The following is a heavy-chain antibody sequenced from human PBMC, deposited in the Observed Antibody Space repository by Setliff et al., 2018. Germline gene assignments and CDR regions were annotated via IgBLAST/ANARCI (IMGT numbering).Heavy chain of an antibody. V-gene: IGHV4-39*01. CDR2: IYYSGST. CDR1: GGSISSSSYY. J-gene: IGHJ5*02. CDR3: ARLGSARYDSSGYYPDNWLDP. D-gene: IGHD3-22*01. Sequence: PSETLSLTCTVSGGSISSSSYYWGWIRQPQGKGLEWIGSIYYSGSTYYNPSIKSRVTISVDTSKNQFSLKLSSVTAADTAVYYCARLGSARYDSSGYYPDNWLDPWGQGTLVTVSS.